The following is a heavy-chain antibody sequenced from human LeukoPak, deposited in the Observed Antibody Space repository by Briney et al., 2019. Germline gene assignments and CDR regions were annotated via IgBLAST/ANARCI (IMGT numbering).Heavy chain of an antibody. J-gene: IGHJ4*02. V-gene: IGHV4-61*01. CDR1: GGSVTSSTYY. CDR3: AGGRDGYKLGFSDY. Sequence: SQTLSLTCTVSGGSVTSSTYYWSWIRQPPGKGLEWIGYVSYSGSTSYNPSLKGRVTISLDTSKNQFSLKLTSVTAADTAVYYCAGGRDGYKLGFSDYWGQGALVTASS. D-gene: IGHD5-24*01. CDR2: VSYSGST.